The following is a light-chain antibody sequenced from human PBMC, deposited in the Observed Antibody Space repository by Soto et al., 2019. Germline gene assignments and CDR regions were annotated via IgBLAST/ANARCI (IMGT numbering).Light chain of an antibody. CDR3: SSYTTTSTVV. Sequence: QSALTQPASVSGSPGQSITISCTGTSSDVGDYNYVSWYQQHPGKAPRLIIYEVSNRPSGVSNRFSGSKSGNTASLTISGLQADDEADYYCSSYTTTSTVVFGGGTKLTVL. J-gene: IGLJ2*01. V-gene: IGLV2-14*01. CDR1: SSDVGDYNY. CDR2: EVS.